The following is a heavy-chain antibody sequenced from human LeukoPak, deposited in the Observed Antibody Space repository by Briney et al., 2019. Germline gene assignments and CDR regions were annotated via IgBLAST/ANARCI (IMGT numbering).Heavy chain of an antibody. V-gene: IGHV4-59*08. D-gene: IGHD2-2*01. Sequence: PSETLSLTCSVSGASISGYYWSWIRQIPGKALEWIGYVYYTGSTYYNPSLKSRVTISVDTSKNQFSLNLSSVTAADTAVYYCARQFPASPTWFDPWGQGTLVTVSS. J-gene: IGHJ5*02. CDR2: VYYTGST. CDR3: ARQFPASPTWFDP. CDR1: GASISGYY.